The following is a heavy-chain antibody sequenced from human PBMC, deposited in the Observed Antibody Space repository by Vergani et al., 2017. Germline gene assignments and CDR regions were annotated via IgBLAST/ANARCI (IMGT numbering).Heavy chain of an antibody. CDR2: TIPMLGAT. CDR3: ARQASYYYDRSGHYYEGWCDP. CDR1: RGIFSSYA. D-gene: IGHD3-22*01. Sequence: QVQLVQSGAEVKKPGSSVKVSCKASRGIFSSYAISWVRQAPGHGLEWMGRTIPMLGATNYAQKFQGRVTITADESTSTAYMELSSLRSEDTAVYYCARQASYYYDRSGHYYEGWCDPWGQGTLVTVSS. V-gene: IGHV1-69*13. J-gene: IGHJ5*02.